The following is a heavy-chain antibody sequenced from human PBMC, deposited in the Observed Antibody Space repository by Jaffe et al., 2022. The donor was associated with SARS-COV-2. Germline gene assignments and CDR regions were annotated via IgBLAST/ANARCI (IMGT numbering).Heavy chain of an antibody. V-gene: IGHV3-23*01. Sequence: EVQLLESGGGLVQPGGSLRLSCAASGFTFSSYAMSWVRQAPGKGLEWVSAISGSGGSTYYADSVKGRFTISRDNSKNTLYLQMNSLRAEDTAVYYCAKVGMATIEGFDYYGMDVWGQGTTVTVSS. CDR3: AKVGMATIEGFDYYGMDV. CDR2: ISGSGGST. J-gene: IGHJ6*02. D-gene: IGHD5-12*01. CDR1: GFTFSSYA.